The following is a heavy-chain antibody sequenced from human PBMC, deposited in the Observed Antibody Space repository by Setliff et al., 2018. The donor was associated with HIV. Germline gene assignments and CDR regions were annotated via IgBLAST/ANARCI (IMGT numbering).Heavy chain of an antibody. J-gene: IGHJ4*02. CDR2: IYYSGST. CDR1: GGSISSSSYY. Sequence: SETLSLTCTVSGGSISSSSYYWGWIRQPPGKGLEWIGSIYYSGSTYYNPPLKSRVTISVDTSKNQFSLKLSSVTAADTAVYDCARFRVTMIVVDCYFDYWGQGTLVTVSS. CDR3: ARFRVTMIVVDCYFDY. V-gene: IGHV4-39*07. D-gene: IGHD3-22*01.